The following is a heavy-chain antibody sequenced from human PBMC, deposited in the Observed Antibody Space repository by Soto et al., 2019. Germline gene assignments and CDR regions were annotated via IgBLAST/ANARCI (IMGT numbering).Heavy chain of an antibody. CDR3: ARIPEGYCSSTSCYYFDY. CDR1: GFSLSNARMG. J-gene: IGHJ4*02. V-gene: IGHV2-26*01. CDR2: IFSNDEK. D-gene: IGHD2-2*01. Sequence: QVTLKESGPVLVKPTETLTLTCTVSGFSLSNARMGVSWIRQPPGKALEWLAHIFSNDEKSYSTSLKSRLTISKDTSKSQVVLTMTNMDPVDTATYYCARIPEGYCSSTSCYYFDYWGQGTLVTVSS.